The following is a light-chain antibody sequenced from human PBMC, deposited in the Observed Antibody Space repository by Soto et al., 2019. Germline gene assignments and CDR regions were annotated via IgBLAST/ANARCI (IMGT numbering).Light chain of an antibody. V-gene: IGKV3-20*01. CDR2: GAS. J-gene: IGKJ1*01. Sequence: EIVLTQSPGTLSLSPGERATLSCRASQSITSTYLAWYQQYPGQAPRLLIYGASNRATGIPDRFGGSGSGTDFTLTISRLEPEDFAVYYCQQYGSSSWTFGQGTEVEIK. CDR1: QSITSTY. CDR3: QQYGSSSWT.